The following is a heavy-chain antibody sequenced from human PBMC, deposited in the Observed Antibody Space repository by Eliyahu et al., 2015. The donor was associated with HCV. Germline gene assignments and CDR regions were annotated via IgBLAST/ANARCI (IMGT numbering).Heavy chain of an antibody. CDR3: AKGSTGSSFDY. D-gene: IGHD3-10*01. CDR2: ISWNSGSI. V-gene: IGHV3-9*01. CDR1: GFSFDDYA. J-gene: IGHJ4*02. Sequence: EVQLVESGGGLVQPGRSLRLXCAASGFSFDDYAMXWVRQAXGRGLEWVSGISWNSGSIDYADSVXGRFTISRDNAKNSMYLQMNSLRAEDTALYYCAKGSTGSSFDYWGQGTLVTVSS.